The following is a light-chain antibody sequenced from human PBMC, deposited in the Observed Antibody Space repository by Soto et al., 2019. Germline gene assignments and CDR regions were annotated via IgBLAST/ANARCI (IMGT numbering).Light chain of an antibody. CDR1: RSVSRG. V-gene: IGKV1-5*03. CDR3: QQYNSYSSWT. CDR2: KAS. J-gene: IGKJ1*01. Sequence: IQLPPPSPTLSASVGDRLTITFRGSRSVSRGMAWCQQRTAIAPNLLIYKASNLGSGVASRFSGSGSGTEFTLTISSLHHEDFAAYYCQQYNSYSSWTFGQGTKVDI.